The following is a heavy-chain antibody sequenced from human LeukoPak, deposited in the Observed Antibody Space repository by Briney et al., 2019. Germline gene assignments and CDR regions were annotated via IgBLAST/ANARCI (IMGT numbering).Heavy chain of an antibody. Sequence: ASVKVSCKASGGTFSSYAISWVRQAPGQGLEWMGWISAYNGNTNYAQKLQGRVTMTTDTSTSTAYMELRSLRSDDTAVYYCARSLYYYDSSGYYYFDYWGQGTLVTVSS. CDR1: GGTFSSYA. CDR2: ISAYNGNT. CDR3: ARSLYYYDSSGYYYFDY. J-gene: IGHJ4*02. D-gene: IGHD3-22*01. V-gene: IGHV1-18*01.